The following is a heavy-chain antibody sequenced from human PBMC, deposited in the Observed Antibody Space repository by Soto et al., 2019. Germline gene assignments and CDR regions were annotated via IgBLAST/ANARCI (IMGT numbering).Heavy chain of an antibody. CDR3: WVTMVRGVIYDYGMQV. Sequence: SVKVSCKASGCTFSSYAISWVRQAPGQGLEWMGGIIPIFGTANYAQKFQGRVTITADESTSTAYMELSSLRSEDTAVYYCWVTMVRGVIYDYGMQVWGQGTTVTVS. CDR1: GCTFSSYA. CDR2: IIPIFGTA. V-gene: IGHV1-69*13. J-gene: IGHJ6*01. D-gene: IGHD3-10*01.